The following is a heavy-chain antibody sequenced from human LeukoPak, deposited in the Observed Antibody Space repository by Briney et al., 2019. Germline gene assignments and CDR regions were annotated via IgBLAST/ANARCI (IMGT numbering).Heavy chain of an antibody. CDR1: GYTFTSYG. CDR2: INPNSGGT. J-gene: IGHJ4*02. CDR3: ARQWFGELFLDY. Sequence: ASVKVSCKASGYTFTSYGISWVRQAPGQGLEWMGWINPNSGGTNYAQKFQGRVTMTRDTSISTAYMELSRLRSDDTAVYYCARQWFGELFLDYWGQGTLVTVSS. V-gene: IGHV1-2*02. D-gene: IGHD3-10*01.